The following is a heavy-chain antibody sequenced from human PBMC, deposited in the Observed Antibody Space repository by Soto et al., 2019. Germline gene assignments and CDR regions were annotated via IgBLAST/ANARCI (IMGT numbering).Heavy chain of an antibody. CDR3: ATVAIVATACWFDP. Sequence: ASVKVSCKVSGYTLTELSMHWVRHAPGKGLEWMGGFDPEDGETIYAQKFQGRVTMTEDTSTDTAYMELSSLRSEDTAVYYGATVAIVATACWFDPWGQGTLVTVSS. J-gene: IGHJ5*02. V-gene: IGHV1-24*01. CDR1: GYTLTELS. D-gene: IGHD5-12*01. CDR2: FDPEDGET.